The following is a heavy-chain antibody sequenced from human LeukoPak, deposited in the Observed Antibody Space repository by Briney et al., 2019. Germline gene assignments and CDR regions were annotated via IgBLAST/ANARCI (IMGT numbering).Heavy chain of an antibody. Sequence: SETLSLTCSVSGGSITGSSYYWGWIRQPPGKGLEWIGSMYYSGSTYYNPSLKSRVTISVDTSKNQFSLKLSSATAADTAVYYCARHYYDSTGYYYFDYWGKGTLVTVSS. CDR2: MYYSGST. CDR1: GGSITGSSYY. D-gene: IGHD3-22*01. J-gene: IGHJ4*02. V-gene: IGHV4-39*01. CDR3: ARHYYDSTGYYYFDY.